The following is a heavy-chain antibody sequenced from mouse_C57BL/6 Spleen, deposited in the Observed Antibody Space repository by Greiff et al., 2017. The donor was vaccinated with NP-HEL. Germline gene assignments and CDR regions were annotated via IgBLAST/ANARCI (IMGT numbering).Heavy chain of an antibody. CDR2: ISSGGDYI. D-gene: IGHD3-3*01. CDR1: GFTFSSYA. V-gene: IGHV5-9-1*02. Sequence: EVQGVESGEGLVKPGGSLKLSCAASGFTFSSYAMSWVRQTPEKRLEWVAYISSGGDYIYYADTVKGRFTISRDNARNTLYLQMSSLKSEDTAIYYCTRGKIGTEFAYWGQGTLVTVSA. J-gene: IGHJ3*01. CDR3: TRGKIGTEFAY.